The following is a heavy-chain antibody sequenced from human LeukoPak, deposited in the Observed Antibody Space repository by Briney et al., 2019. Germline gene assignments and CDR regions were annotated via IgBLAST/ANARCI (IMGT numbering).Heavy chain of an antibody. CDR1: GFTFSSRG. D-gene: IGHD6-13*01. CDR3: TKSPQSSSWYGFDY. CDR2: ITPSGDGT. J-gene: IGHJ4*02. Sequence: GGSLRLSCAASGFTFSSRGMSWVRQAPGKGLEWVSSITPSGDGTYYAASVKGRFTISRDNSKNTLYLQMSSLRTEDTALYYCTKSPQSSSWYGFDYWGQGTLVTVSS. V-gene: IGHV3-23*01.